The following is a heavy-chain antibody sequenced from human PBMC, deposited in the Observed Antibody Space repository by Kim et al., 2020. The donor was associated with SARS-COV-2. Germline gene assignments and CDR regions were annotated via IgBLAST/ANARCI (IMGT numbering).Heavy chain of an antibody. CDR2: IRSKANSYAT. J-gene: IGHJ6*02. Sequence: GGSLRLSCAAPGFTFSGSAMHWVRQASGKGLEWVGRIRSKANSYATAYAASVKGRFTISRDDSKNTAYLQMNSLKTEDTAVYYCTKWRGTNYYDSSGYVTPRYYYYGMDVWGQGTTVTVSS. CDR3: TKWRGTNYYDSSGYVTPRYYYYGMDV. D-gene: IGHD3-22*01. CDR1: GFTFSGSA. V-gene: IGHV3-73*01.